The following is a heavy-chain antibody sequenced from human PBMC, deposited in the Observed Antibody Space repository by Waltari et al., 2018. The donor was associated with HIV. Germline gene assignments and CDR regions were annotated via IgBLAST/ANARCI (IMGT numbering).Heavy chain of an antibody. CDR3: ARVCSGGLDI. Sequence: EVQLVESGGGLVKPGGSLRLSCAASGFIFTSYSLNWVRQAPGKGLEWVSSISNDSNYIYYADSVRGRFTISRDNAKNSLHLQMNSLRAGDTAVYYCARVCSGGLDIWGQGTMVTVSS. CDR2: ISNDSNYI. CDR1: GFIFTSYS. V-gene: IGHV3-21*02. J-gene: IGHJ3*02. D-gene: IGHD2-15*01.